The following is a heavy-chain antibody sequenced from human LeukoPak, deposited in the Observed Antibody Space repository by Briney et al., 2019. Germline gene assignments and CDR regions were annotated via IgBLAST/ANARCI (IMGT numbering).Heavy chain of an antibody. Sequence: SVKVSRKASGGTFSSYAISWVRQAPGQGLERMGRIIPILGIANYAQKFQGRVTITADKSTSTAYMELSSLRSEDTAVYYCARDLGTSSSWPDDAFDIWGQGTMVTVSS. D-gene: IGHD6-13*01. J-gene: IGHJ3*02. CDR2: IIPILGIA. V-gene: IGHV1-69*04. CDR3: ARDLGTSSSWPDDAFDI. CDR1: GGTFSSYA.